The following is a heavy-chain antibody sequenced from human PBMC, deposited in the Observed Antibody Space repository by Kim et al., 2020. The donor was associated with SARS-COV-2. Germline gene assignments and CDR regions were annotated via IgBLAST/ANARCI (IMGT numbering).Heavy chain of an antibody. CDR3: ARDSGANRNQYYFKY. D-gene: IGHD6-25*01. V-gene: IGHV3-23*01. CDR1: GITFSSNA. CDR2: IVGSGLAS. Sequence: GGSLRLSCEVSGITFSSNAMTWVRQAPGKGLEWVSTIVGSGLASYYADSVKGQFTISRDNSKTTLFLQMNSLRAEDTAVYYCARDSGANRNQYYFKYWGQGTPVTVAS. J-gene: IGHJ4*02.